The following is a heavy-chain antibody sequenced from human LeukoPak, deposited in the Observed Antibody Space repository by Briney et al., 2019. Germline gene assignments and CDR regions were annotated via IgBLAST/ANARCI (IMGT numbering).Heavy chain of an antibody. Sequence: PSETLSLTCAVYGGSFSGYYWSWIRQPPGKGLEWIGEINHSGSTNYNPSLKSRVTISVDTSKNQFSLKLSSVTAADTAVYYCARVEKGPYDYVWGSYTAAFDYWGQGTLVTVSS. CDR3: ARVEKGPYDYVWGSYTAAFDY. D-gene: IGHD3-16*01. V-gene: IGHV4-34*01. J-gene: IGHJ4*02. CDR2: INHSGST. CDR1: GGSFSGYY.